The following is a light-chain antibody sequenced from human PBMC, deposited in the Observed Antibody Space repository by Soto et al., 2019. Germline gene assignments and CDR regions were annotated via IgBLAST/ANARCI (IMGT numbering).Light chain of an antibody. Sequence: DIVMTQSPDSLAVSLGERAILNCKSSQSVLYSSNNKNYLAWYQQKPGQPPKLLIYWASTRESGVPDRFSGSGSGTDFTLTISSLQAEDVAVYYCQQYYNTPYTFGQGTKVDIK. V-gene: IGKV4-1*01. J-gene: IGKJ2*01. CDR1: QSVLYSSNNKNY. CDR3: QQYYNTPYT. CDR2: WAS.